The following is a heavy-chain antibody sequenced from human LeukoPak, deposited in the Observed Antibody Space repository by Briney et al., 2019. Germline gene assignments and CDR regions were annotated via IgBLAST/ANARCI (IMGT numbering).Heavy chain of an antibody. V-gene: IGHV3-48*03. CDR1: GFTFSSYE. CDR3: ARDYASDY. J-gene: IGHJ4*02. D-gene: IGHD3-10*01. CDR2: ISRSGDTI. Sequence: QPGGSLRLSCAASGFTFSSYEMNWVRQAPGKGLEWVSYISRSGDTIYFADSVKGRFTISRDNAKNSLYLQMSSLRAEDTAVYYCARDYASDYWGQGTLVTVSS.